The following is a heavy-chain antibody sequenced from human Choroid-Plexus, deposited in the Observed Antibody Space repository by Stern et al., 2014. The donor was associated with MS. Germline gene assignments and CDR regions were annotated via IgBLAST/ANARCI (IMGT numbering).Heavy chain of an antibody. Sequence: VQLVESGGGVAQPGRPLILSCAASGFTFSNFGMHWVRQAPGKGLEWGALISYDGSDKYYADSVKGRFTILRDNSKNTLYMHMNSLRAEDTAVYYCAKDRQWSTYFFDYWGQGSLVTVSS. CDR1: GFTFSNFG. CDR2: ISYDGSDK. J-gene: IGHJ4*02. V-gene: IGHV3-30*18. D-gene: IGHD2-15*01. CDR3: AKDRQWSTYFFDY.